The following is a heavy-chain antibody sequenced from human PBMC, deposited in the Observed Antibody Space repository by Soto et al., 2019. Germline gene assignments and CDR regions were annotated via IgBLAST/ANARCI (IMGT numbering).Heavy chain of an antibody. J-gene: IGHJ4*02. Sequence: PGGSLRLSCAASGFTFSSYSMNWVRQAPGKGLEWVAAIFYDGSNTYYADSVKGRFTISRDNSKNTLYLQMNSLRAEDTAVYYCARDKVEGVDGDYRRIFDYWGQGTLVTVSS. CDR3: ARDKVEGVDGDYRRIFDY. V-gene: IGHV3-33*08. CDR1: GFTFSSYS. CDR2: IFYDGSNT. D-gene: IGHD4-17*01.